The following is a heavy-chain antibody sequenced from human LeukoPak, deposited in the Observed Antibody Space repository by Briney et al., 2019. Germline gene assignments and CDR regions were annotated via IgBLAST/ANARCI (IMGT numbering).Heavy chain of an antibody. D-gene: IGHD3-10*01. V-gene: IGHV1-8*01. CDR2: MNPNSGDT. J-gene: IGHJ6*03. CDR1: GYTFTSYD. CDR3: ARDQQHWDIVRRLDYYYMDV. Sequence: WASVKVSCKASGYTFTSYDINWVRQATGQGLEWMGWMNPNSGDTGYAQNFQGRVTMTRDTSISTAYMELSSLRSEDTAVYYCARDQQHWDIVRRLDYYYMDVWGKGTTVTVSS.